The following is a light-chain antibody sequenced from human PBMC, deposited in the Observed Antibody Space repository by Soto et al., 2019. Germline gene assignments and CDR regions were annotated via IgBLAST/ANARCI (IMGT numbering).Light chain of an antibody. CDR3: SSYTSSSTLRHV. J-gene: IGLJ1*01. V-gene: IGLV2-14*01. CDR1: SSDVGGYNY. Sequence: QSVLTQPASVSGSPGQSITISCTGTSSDVGGYNYVSWYQQHPGKAPKLMIYDVSNRPSGVSNRFSGSKSGNTASLTISGFQFEDEADYYCSSYTSSSTLRHVFGTGTKVT. CDR2: DVS.